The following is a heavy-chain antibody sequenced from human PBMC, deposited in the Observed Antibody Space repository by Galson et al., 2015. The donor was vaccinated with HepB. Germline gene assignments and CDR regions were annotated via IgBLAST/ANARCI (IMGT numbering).Heavy chain of an antibody. CDR1: GFTFSSYS. Sequence: SLRLSCAASGFTFSSYSMNWVRQAPGKGLEWVSYISSSSSTIYYADSVKGRFTISRDNAKNSLYLQMNSLRAEDTAVYYCARELSDTIFGVVRGAFDIWGQGTMVTVSS. CDR2: ISSSSSTI. CDR3: ARELSDTIFGVVRGAFDI. V-gene: IGHV3-48*01. J-gene: IGHJ3*02. D-gene: IGHD3-3*01.